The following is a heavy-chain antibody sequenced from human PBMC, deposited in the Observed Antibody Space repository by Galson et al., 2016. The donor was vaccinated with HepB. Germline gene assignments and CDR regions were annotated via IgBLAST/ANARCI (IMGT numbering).Heavy chain of an antibody. D-gene: IGHD3-22*01. CDR1: GFTFSSYW. J-gene: IGHJ5*02. CDR2: IKQDGSEQ. V-gene: IGHV3-7*04. CDR3: ARKLYYYDSSDFGRFDP. Sequence: SLRLSCAASGFTFSSYWMSWVRQAPGKRLECVANIKQDGSEQYYVDSVKGRFTISRDNAKKSLYLQMNGLRAEDTAVYYCARKLYYYDSSDFGRFDPWGQGTLVTVSS.